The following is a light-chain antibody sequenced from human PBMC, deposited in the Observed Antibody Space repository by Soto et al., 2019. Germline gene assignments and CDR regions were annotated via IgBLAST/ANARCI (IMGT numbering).Light chain of an antibody. J-gene: IGKJ2*01. CDR1: QSITNH. CDR2: DAS. CDR3: QQYDVYSYT. Sequence: DIQVTQSPSTLSASVGDRVTITCRASQSITNHLAWYQHKAGTATKFLIYDASTLDSGVPSRFSGSRYGTEFTLTISNLQPDDFATDYCQQYDVYSYTFGQGTKVEIK. V-gene: IGKV1-5*01.